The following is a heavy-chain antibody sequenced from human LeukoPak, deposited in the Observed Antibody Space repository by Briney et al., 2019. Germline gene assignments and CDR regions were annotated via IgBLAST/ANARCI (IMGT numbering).Heavy chain of an antibody. CDR2: IYYSGST. CDR3: ARVDQITANNYYYYGMDV. D-gene: IGHD3-10*01. J-gene: IGHJ6*02. CDR1: GGSISSSSYY. Sequence: PSETLSLTCTVSGGSISSSSYYWGWIRQPPGKGLEWIGYIYYSGSTYYNPSLKSRVTISVDTSKNQFSLKLSSVTAADTAVYYCARVDQITANNYYYYGMDVWGQGTTVTVSS. V-gene: IGHV4-30-4*08.